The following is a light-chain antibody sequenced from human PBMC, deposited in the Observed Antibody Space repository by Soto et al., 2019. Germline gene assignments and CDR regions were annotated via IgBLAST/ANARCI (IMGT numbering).Light chain of an antibody. CDR3: AAWDDSLSGVI. V-gene: IGLV1-47*01. CDR2: RNN. Sequence: QSVLTQPPSASGTPGQRVTISCSGSSSNVGNNYVYRYQYLPGTAPKLLIYRNNQRPSGVPDRFSGSKSGTSASLAISGLRSEDEADYYCAAWDDSLSGVIFGGGTKLTVL. CDR1: SSNVGNNY. J-gene: IGLJ2*01.